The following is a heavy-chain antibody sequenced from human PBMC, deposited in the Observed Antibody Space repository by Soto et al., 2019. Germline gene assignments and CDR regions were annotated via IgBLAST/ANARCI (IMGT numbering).Heavy chain of an antibody. J-gene: IGHJ4*02. Sequence: DVQLVESGGGLVQPGRSLRLSCAASGFTFDNYAMHWVRQAPGKGLEWVSGISWNDNNIGYADSVKGRFTISRDNAKNSLYLQMNSLRPEDTALYYCAKDMVGYSSGWYHNWGQGTLVTVSS. CDR2: ISWNDNNI. CDR3: AKDMVGYSSGWYHN. D-gene: IGHD6-19*01. CDR1: GFTFDNYA. V-gene: IGHV3-9*01.